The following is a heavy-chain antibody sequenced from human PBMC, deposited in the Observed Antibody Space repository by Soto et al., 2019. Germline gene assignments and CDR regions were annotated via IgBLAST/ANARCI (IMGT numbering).Heavy chain of an antibody. Sequence: EPLSLTCTVSGDSISSSGYYWGWIRQPPGKGLEWIGRIDYSGSTYFNPSLKSRVTISIDTSKNQFSLKLSSVTAADTAVYYCSRSQYSSSRIDYWGQGTLVTVSS. CDR2: IDYSGST. D-gene: IGHD6-13*01. CDR3: SRSQYSSSRIDY. J-gene: IGHJ4*02. CDR1: GDSISSSGYY. V-gene: IGHV4-39*01.